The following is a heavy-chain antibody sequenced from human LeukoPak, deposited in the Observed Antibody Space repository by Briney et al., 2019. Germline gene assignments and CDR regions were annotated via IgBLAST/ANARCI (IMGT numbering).Heavy chain of an antibody. D-gene: IGHD6-13*01. CDR1: GFTFSSYA. CDR2: IGGSGGST. CDR3: AKVETAAAATLRGFDY. J-gene: IGHJ4*02. Sequence: GGSLRLSCAASGFTFSSYAMSWVRQAPGKGLEWVSSIGGSGGSTYYADSVKGPFTISRDNSKNTLYLQMNSLRAEDTAVYYCAKVETAAAATLRGFDYWGQGTLVTVSS. V-gene: IGHV3-23*01.